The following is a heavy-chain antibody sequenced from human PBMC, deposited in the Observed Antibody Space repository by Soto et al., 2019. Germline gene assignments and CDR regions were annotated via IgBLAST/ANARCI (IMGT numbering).Heavy chain of an antibody. CDR3: GRQPGHCGSTTWCAYYSVDF. Sequence: SETLSLTCTVSGGSISSGGYYWSWIRQHPGKGLEWLGTIYYSGNAFYNPSLKSRVTMSVDTSKNQFSLNLTSVTAADTAVYYCGRQPGHCGSTTWCAYYSVDFWGQGTTVTVSS. V-gene: IGHV4-39*01. D-gene: IGHD2-2*01. CDR1: GGSISSGGYY. J-gene: IGHJ6*02. CDR2: IYYSGNA.